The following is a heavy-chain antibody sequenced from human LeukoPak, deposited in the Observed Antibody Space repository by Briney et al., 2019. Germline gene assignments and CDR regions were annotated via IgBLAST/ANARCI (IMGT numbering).Heavy chain of an antibody. CDR3: AREPYSSGWAAVDY. V-gene: IGHV1-3*01. CDR2: INAGNGNT. CDR1: GYTFTSYA. Sequence: EGSVKVSCKASGYTFTSYAMHWVRQAPGQRLEWMGWINAGNGNTKYSQKFQGRVTITRDTSAGTAYMELSSLRSEDTAVYYCAREPYSSGWAAVDYWGQGTLVTVSS. D-gene: IGHD6-19*01. J-gene: IGHJ4*02.